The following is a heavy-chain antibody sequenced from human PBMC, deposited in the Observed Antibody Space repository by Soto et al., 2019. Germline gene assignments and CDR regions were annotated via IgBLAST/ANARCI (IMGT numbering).Heavy chain of an antibody. CDR3: ATRNYYDSSGYYYYYFDF. CDR2: ISGGSST. CDR1: GFTFATQA. V-gene: IGHV3-23*01. J-gene: IGHJ4*02. D-gene: IGHD3-22*01. Sequence: GGSLRLSCAASGFTFATQAMSWVRQAPGKGLEWVSGISGGSSTYYADSVKGRFTVSRDNSKNTLFLQMNGLRAEDTAIYYCATRNYYDSSGYYYYYFDFWGQGTLVTVSS.